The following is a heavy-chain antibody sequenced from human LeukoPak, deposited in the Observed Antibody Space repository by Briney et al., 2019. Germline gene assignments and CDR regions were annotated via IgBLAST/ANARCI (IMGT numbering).Heavy chain of an antibody. CDR2: INENGSER. D-gene: IGHD2-15*01. CDR3: ARVVVRRVYDY. J-gene: IGHJ4*02. Sequence: PGGSLRLSCAASGFTFSTYWMSWVRQAPGRGLEWVAKINENGSERYYVDSVKGRFTISRDNAKNSLYLQMNSLRAEDTAVYYCARVVVRRVYDYWGQGTLVTVCS. CDR1: GFTFSTYW. V-gene: IGHV3-7*01.